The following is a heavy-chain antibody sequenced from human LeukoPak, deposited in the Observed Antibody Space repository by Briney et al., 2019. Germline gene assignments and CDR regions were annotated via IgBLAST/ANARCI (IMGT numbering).Heavy chain of an antibody. CDR2: IYYSGST. CDR1: GGSISSYY. Sequence: SETLSLTCTVSGGSISSYYWSWIRQPPGKGLEWIGYIYYSGSTNYNPSLKSRVTISVDTSKNQFSLKLSSVTAADTAVYYCARSQSTMVRYKRALDIWGQGTMVTVSS. D-gene: IGHD3-10*01. CDR3: ARSQSTMVRYKRALDI. V-gene: IGHV4-59*12. J-gene: IGHJ3*02.